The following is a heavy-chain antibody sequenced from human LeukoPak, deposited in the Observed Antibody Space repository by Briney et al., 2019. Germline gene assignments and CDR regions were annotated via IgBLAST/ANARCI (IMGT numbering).Heavy chain of an antibody. CDR1: GDFISRYY. CDR3: ARGWKQLVY. CDR2: VFASGTT. V-gene: IGHV4-4*07. Sequence: SETLSLTCSVSGDFISRYYWNWIRQPAGKGLEWIGRVFASGTTNYNPSLTSRVSISADKSKNQVSLRLSSVTAADTAIYYCARGWKQLVYWGQGALVTVSS. D-gene: IGHD1-1*01. J-gene: IGHJ4*02.